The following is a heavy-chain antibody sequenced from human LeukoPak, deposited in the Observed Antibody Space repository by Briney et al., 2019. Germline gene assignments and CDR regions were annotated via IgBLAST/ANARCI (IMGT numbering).Heavy chain of an antibody. D-gene: IGHD5-24*01. CDR1: GGSISGFY. CDR2: SYINGNT. CDR3: ARGEISTTPFDY. J-gene: IGHJ4*02. V-gene: IGHV4-4*07. Sequence: SETLSLTCTVSGGSISGFYWSWIRQSAGKGLEWIGRSYINGNTNYNPALRSRVTMSVDTSNNQFSLKLSSVTAADTAIYYCARGEISTTPFDYWGQGTLVTVSS.